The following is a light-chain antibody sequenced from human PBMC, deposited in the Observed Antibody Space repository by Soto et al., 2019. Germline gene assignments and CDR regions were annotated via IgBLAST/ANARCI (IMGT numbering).Light chain of an antibody. Sequence: DIVMTQSPLSLPVTPGAPASISCRSSQSLLHSDGYNYLDWYLHKPGQSPQLLIYMGSHRDSVFPDRFSGSGSGTDFDLQISRVEAEDVGVYYCMQVLLTPRPFGAGTKGEIK. CDR1: QSLLHSDGYNY. CDR2: MGS. CDR3: MQVLLTPRP. V-gene: IGKV2-28*01. J-gene: IGKJ4*01.